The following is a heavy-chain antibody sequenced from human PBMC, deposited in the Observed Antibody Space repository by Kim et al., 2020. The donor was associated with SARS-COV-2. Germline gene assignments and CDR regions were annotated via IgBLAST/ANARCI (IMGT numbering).Heavy chain of an antibody. V-gene: IGHV4-39*01. J-gene: IGHJ4*02. CDR3: ASETIVVVTATQTPYFDY. D-gene: IGHD2-21*02. Sequence: KSRVTISVDTSKNQFSLKLSSVTAADTAVYYCASETIVVVTATQTPYFDYWGQGTLVTVSS.